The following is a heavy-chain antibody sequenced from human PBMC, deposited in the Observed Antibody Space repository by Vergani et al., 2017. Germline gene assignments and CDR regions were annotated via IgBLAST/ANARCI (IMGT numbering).Heavy chain of an antibody. Sequence: EVQLLESGGGLVQPGGSLRLSCAASGFPFSSYAMSWVRQAPGKGLEWVSAISGSGGSTYYADSVKGRFTISRDNSKNTLYLQMNSLRAEDTAVYYCAPTPVRYCSGGSCYPFDYWGQGTLVTVSS. CDR2: ISGSGGST. CDR3: APTPVRYCSGGSCYPFDY. CDR1: GFPFSSYA. J-gene: IGHJ4*02. V-gene: IGHV3-23*01. D-gene: IGHD2-15*01.